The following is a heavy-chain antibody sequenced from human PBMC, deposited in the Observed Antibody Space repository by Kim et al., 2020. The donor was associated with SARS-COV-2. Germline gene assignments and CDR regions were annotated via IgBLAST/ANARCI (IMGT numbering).Heavy chain of an antibody. CDR3: ARLYSSSWYGTGYSGMDV. V-gene: IGHV4-4*02. CDR1: GGSISSSNW. Sequence: SETLSLTCAVSGGSISSSNWWSWVRQPPGKGLEWIGEIYHSGSTNYNPSLKSRVTISVDKSKNQFSLKLSSVTAADTAVYYCARLYSSSWYGTGYSGMDVWGQGTTVTVSS. CDR2: IYHSGST. D-gene: IGHD6-13*01. J-gene: IGHJ6*02.